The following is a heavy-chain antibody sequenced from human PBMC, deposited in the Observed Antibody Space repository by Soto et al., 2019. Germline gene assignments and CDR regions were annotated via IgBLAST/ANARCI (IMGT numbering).Heavy chain of an antibody. CDR2: IYYSGST. V-gene: IGHV4-31*03. CDR3: ARNPPLQWSRGYFDY. D-gene: IGHD4-4*01. Sequence: SETLSLTCTVSGGSISSGGYYWSLIRQHPGKGLEWIGYIYYSGSTYYNPSLKSRVTISVDTSKNQFSLKLSSVTAADTAVYYCARNPPLQWSRGYFDYWGQGTLVTVSS. CDR1: GGSISSGGYY. J-gene: IGHJ4*02.